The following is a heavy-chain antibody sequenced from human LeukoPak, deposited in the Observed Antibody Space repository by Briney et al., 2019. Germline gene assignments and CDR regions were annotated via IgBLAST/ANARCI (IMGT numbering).Heavy chain of an antibody. Sequence: GGSLRLSCAASGFTFSSYAMSWVRQAPGKGLEWVSAISGSGGSTYYADSVKGRFTISRDNSKNTLYLQMNSLRAEDTAVYYCAKGRGSIAVAGTFVDYWGQGTLVTVSS. V-gene: IGHV3-23*01. J-gene: IGHJ4*02. D-gene: IGHD6-19*01. CDR2: ISGSGGST. CDR3: AKGRGSIAVAGTFVDY. CDR1: GFTFSSYA.